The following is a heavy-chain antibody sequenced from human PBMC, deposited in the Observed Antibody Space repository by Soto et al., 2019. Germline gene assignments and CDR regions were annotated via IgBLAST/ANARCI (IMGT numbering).Heavy chain of an antibody. CDR1: GFTFSSYA. CDR2: ISGSGGST. J-gene: IGHJ1*01. V-gene: IGHV3-23*01. D-gene: IGHD2-2*01. CDR3: AKDRRRSTSCYQH. Sequence: EVQLLESGGGLVQPGGSLRLSCAASGFTFSSYAMSWVRQAPGKGLEWVSAISGSGGSTYYADSVKGRFTISRDNSKNTRYLQMNSLRAEDTAVYYCAKDRRRSTSCYQHWGQGTLVTVSS.